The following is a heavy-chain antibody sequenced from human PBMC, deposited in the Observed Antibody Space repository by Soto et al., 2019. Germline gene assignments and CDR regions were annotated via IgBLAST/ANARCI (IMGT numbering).Heavy chain of an antibody. D-gene: IGHD3-3*02. CDR2: ISGSSDST. CDR3: AKESHFSMALDY. V-gene: IGHV3-23*01. J-gene: IGHJ4*02. CDR1: GFIFSSYV. Sequence: GGSLRLSCASSGFIFSSYVMNWVRQAPGKGLEWVSAISGSSDSTFYADSMKGRFTISRDNSKNTLYLQMNSLRAEDTAVYYCAKESHFSMALDYWGQGTLVTVSS.